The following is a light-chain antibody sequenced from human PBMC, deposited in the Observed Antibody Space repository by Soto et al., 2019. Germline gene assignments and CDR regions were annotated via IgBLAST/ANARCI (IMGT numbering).Light chain of an antibody. V-gene: IGLV2-11*01. Sequence: QSVLTQPRSVSGSPGQSVTISWTGTSSDVGGYNYVSWYQQHPGKAPQLMIYDVSKRPSGVPDRFSGSNSGNTASLTISGLEAEDEADYYCCSYAGSYTYVFGTGTKVTVL. J-gene: IGLJ1*01. CDR1: SSDVGGYNY. CDR3: CSYAGSYTYV. CDR2: DVS.